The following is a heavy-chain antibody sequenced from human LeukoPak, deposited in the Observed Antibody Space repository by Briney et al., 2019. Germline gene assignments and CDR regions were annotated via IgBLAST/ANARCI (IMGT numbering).Heavy chain of an antibody. CDR3: ARSVIVEMATLVGFDY. CDR2: IYYSGST. CDR1: GGSISSSSYY. J-gene: IGHJ4*02. V-gene: IGHV4-39*07. Sequence: SETLSLTCTVSGGSISSSSYYWGWIRQPPGKGREWIGSIYYSGSTYYNPSLKSRVTISVDTSKNQFSLKLSSVTAADTAVYYCARSVIVEMATLVGFDYWGQGTLVTVSS. D-gene: IGHD5-24*01.